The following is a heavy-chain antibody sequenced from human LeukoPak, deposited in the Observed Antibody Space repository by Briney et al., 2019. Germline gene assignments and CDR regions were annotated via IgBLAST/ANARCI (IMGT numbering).Heavy chain of an antibody. CDR1: GFTFYSYA. CDR2: IYSGGST. J-gene: IGHJ3*02. CDR3: ARGGSYLSAFDI. Sequence: GGSLRLSCAASGFTFYSYAMSWVRQAPGKGLEWVSIIYSGGSTFYADSVKGRFTISRDNSKNTLYLQMNSLRAEDTAVYYCARGGSYLSAFDIWGQGTMVTVSS. D-gene: IGHD1-26*01. V-gene: IGHV3-53*01.